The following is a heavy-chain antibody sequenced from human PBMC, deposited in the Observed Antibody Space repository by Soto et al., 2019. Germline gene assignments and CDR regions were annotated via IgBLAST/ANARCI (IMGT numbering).Heavy chain of an antibody. CDR3: ARAPPDYGGNSVEFDY. J-gene: IGHJ4*02. Sequence: KPSETLSLTCTVSGGSISSGDYYWSWIRQPPGKGLEWIGYIYYSGSTYYNPSLKSRVTISVDTSKNQFSLKLSSVTAADTAVYYCARAPPDYGGNSVEFDYWGQGTLVTVSS. D-gene: IGHD4-17*01. V-gene: IGHV4-30-4*01. CDR1: GGSISSGDYY. CDR2: IYYSGST.